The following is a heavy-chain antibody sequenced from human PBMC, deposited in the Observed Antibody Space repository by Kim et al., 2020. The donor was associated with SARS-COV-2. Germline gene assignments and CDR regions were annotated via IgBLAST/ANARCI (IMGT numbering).Heavy chain of an antibody. V-gene: IGHV4-39*01. J-gene: IGHJ4*02. CDR3: ARRVPLGKSYEFDY. CDR2: INYSGRT. CDR1: GGSISTSTYY. Sequence: SETLSLTCTISGGSISTSTYYWGWIRQPPGKGLEWIGSINYSGRTYYNPALKSRVTISVDTSNNQFSLKLSSVTAADTAVYYCARRVPLGKSYEFDYWGQGTLVTVSS. D-gene: IGHD3-16*01.